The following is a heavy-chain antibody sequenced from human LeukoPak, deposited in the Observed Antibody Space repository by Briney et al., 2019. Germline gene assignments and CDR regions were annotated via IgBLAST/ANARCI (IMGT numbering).Heavy chain of an antibody. Sequence: SETLSLTCSVSGASISPYYWSWMRRPPGRGLEWIGYIHYSGSTNYNPSLQSRVTISLDTSTKQFSLNLRSVTAADTGVYYCARGTKTGNTGYDWSYWGQGSLVTVSS. CDR1: GASISPYY. J-gene: IGHJ4*02. CDR2: IHYSGST. D-gene: IGHD5-12*01. CDR3: ARGTKTGNTGYDWSY. V-gene: IGHV4-59*01.